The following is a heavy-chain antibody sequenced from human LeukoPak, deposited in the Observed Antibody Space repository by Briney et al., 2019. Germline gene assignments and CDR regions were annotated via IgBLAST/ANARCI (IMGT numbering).Heavy chain of an antibody. CDR1: GGSISDYY. J-gene: IGHJ4*02. Sequence: PSETLSLTCTVSGGSISDYYWNWIRQPPGKGLEWIGYIYYSGSTNYNPSLKSRATISVDTSKNQFSLNLSSVTAADTAVYYCARATNSLITGTTYHFDYWGQGTLVTVSS. D-gene: IGHD1-20*01. CDR2: IYYSGST. CDR3: ARATNSLITGTTYHFDY. V-gene: IGHV4-59*12.